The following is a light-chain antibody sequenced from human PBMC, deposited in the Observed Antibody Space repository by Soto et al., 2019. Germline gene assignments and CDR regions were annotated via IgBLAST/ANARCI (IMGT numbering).Light chain of an antibody. V-gene: IGKV1-16*02. CDR1: QGIRNY. CDR2: AAS. J-gene: IGKJ4*01. Sequence: DTQMTQSPSSLSASVGDRVTITCRASQGIRNYLAWFQQKPGEAPKSLIYAASSLQSGVPSKFSGSGSGTDFTLTISRLQPEDFATYYCQQYNSYPLTFGGGTKVEIK. CDR3: QQYNSYPLT.